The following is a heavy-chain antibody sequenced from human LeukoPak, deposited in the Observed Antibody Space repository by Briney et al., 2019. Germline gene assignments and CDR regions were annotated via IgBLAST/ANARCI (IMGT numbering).Heavy chain of an antibody. Sequence: GGSLRLSCAASGFTFSSYWMSWVRQAPGKGLEWVANIKQDGSEKYYVDSVKGRFTISRDNAKNSLYPQMNSLRAEDTAVYYCARGLELVPAAILLYYYYGMDVWGQGTTVTVSS. J-gene: IGHJ6*02. CDR1: GFTFSSYW. CDR3: ARGLELVPAAILLYYYYGMDV. D-gene: IGHD2-2*02. V-gene: IGHV3-7*01. CDR2: IKQDGSEK.